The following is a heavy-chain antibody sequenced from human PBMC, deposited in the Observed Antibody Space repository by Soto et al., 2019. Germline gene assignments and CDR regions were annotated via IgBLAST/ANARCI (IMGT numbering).Heavy chain of an antibody. CDR3: ARDRGYDILTGPTRGWFDP. V-gene: IGHV6-1*01. CDR2: TYYRSKWYN. D-gene: IGHD3-9*01. CDR1: GDSVSSNSAA. Sequence: SQTLSLTCAISGDSVSSNSAAWNWIRQSPSRGLEWLGRTYYRSKWYNDYAVSVKSRITINPDTSKNQFSLQLNSVTPEETAVYYCARDRGYDILTGPTRGWFDPWGQGTLVTVSS. J-gene: IGHJ5*02.